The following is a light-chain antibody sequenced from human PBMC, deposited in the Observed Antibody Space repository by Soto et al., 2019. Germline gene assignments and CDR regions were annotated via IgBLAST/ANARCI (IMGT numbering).Light chain of an antibody. Sequence: QSSLTQPRSLSGSPGQSVTISCTGTSNNAGGYNFVSWYQQHPGKVPKLIMYDVNIRPSGVPDRFSASKSGITASLTISGLQAEDEADYYCCSYVGSDSSFVFGSGTKVTVL. CDR3: CSYVGSDSSFV. V-gene: IGLV2-11*01. CDR1: SNNAGGYNF. J-gene: IGLJ1*01. CDR2: DVN.